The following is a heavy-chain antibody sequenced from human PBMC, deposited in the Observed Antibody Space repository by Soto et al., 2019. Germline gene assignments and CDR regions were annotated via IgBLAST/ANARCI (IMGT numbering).Heavy chain of an antibody. V-gene: IGHV5-51*01. CDR3: ARQGSAAMVSYYYYGMDV. CDR2: IYPGDSDT. D-gene: IGHD5-18*01. Sequence: ESLQISGKGSGCSLTSYWIGWVRQMTGKGLEWMGIIYPGDSDTRYSPSFQGQVTISADKSISTAYLQWSSLKASDTAMYYCARQGSAAMVSYYYYGMDVWGQGTTVTVSS. J-gene: IGHJ6*02. CDR1: GCSLTSYW.